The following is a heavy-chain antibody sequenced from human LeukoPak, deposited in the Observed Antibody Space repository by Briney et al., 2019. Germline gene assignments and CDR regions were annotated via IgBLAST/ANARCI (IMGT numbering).Heavy chain of an antibody. CDR3: ARDCAGGGSCYCTFDY. Sequence: GGSLRLSCAASGFTVNSNYMNWVRQAPGKGLEWVSVIYSGGGAYYADSVKGRFTISRDNAKNSLYLQMNSLRAEDTAVYYCARDCAGGGSCYCTFDYWGQGTLVTVSS. D-gene: IGHD2-15*01. CDR2: IYSGGGA. CDR1: GFTVNSNY. V-gene: IGHV3-66*01. J-gene: IGHJ4*02.